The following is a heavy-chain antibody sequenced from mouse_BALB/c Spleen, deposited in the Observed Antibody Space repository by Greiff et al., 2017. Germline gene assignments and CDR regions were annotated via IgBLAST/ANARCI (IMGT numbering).Heavy chain of an antibody. CDR2: IWAGGST. V-gene: IGHV2-9*02. Sequence: VQRVESGPGLVAPSQSLSITCTVSGFSLTSYGVHWVRQPPGKGLEWLGVIWAGGSTNYNSALMSRLSISKDNSKSQVFLKMNSLQTDDTAMYYCARDAGGGFAYWGQGTLVTVSA. J-gene: IGHJ3*01. D-gene: IGHD1-1*02. CDR1: GFSLTSYG. CDR3: ARDAGGGFAY.